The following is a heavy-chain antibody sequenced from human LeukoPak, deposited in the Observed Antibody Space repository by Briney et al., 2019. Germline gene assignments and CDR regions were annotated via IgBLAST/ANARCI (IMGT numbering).Heavy chain of an antibody. J-gene: IGHJ6*03. CDR2: INHSGST. CDR3: ARVVGDCSSTSCYNMDV. Sequence: KPSETLSLTCAVYGGSFSGYYWSWIRQPPGKGLEWIGEINHSGSTNYNPSLKSRVTISVDTSKNQFSLKLSSVTAADTAVYYCARVVGDCSSTSCYNMDVWRKGTTVTVSS. V-gene: IGHV4-34*01. D-gene: IGHD2-2*02. CDR1: GGSFSGYY.